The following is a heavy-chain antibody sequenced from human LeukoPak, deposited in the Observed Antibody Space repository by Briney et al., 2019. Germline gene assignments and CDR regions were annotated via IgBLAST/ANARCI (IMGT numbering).Heavy chain of an antibody. D-gene: IGHD5-24*01. Sequence: GGALRVSCALSRFTFSSFSMSWVRQAPGKGLEWITTVSCDSSRTSYADSVTGRFTISRDNSKPTLFLQMRGLRVEDTAMYYCAKGPVRGVATIVDRVAYWGQGTLVTVPP. CDR3: AKGPVRGVATIVDRVAY. V-gene: IGHV3-23*01. J-gene: IGHJ4*02. CDR1: RFTFSSFS. CDR2: VSCDSSRT.